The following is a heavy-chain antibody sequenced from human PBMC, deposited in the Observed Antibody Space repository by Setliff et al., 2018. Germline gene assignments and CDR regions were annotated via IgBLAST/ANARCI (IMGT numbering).Heavy chain of an antibody. CDR3: TRDQDLRWCKAGTGCYYNYYGLDV. CDR1: GGSISSGTYS. Sequence: SETLSLTCTVSGGSISSGTYSWTWIRQPAGEGPEWIGRTYISGLGWIGRTYISGNTDYNPSLKSRVSISVDRSKNQFSLKLTSVTAADTAVYYCTRDQDLRWCKAGTGCYYNYYGLDVWGQGTTVTVSS. CDR2: GRTYISGLGWIGRTYISGNT. V-gene: IGHV4-61*02. D-gene: IGHD2-8*02. J-gene: IGHJ6*02.